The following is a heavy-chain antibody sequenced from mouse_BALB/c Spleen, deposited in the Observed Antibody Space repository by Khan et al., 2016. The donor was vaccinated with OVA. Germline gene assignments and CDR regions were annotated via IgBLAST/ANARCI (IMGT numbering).Heavy chain of an antibody. CDR2: ITPNNGGT. CDR1: GYTFTDYN. Sequence: EVQLQESGPELVKPGASVKISCKASGYTFTDYNMDWVKQSHGKSLEWIGDITPNNGGTIYNQKFKGKATLTVDKSSSTAYMELRSLTSEDTAVDYCTRGGHGSPFDYWGQGTTLTVSS. V-gene: IGHV1-18*01. CDR3: TRGGHGSPFDY. D-gene: IGHD1-1*01. J-gene: IGHJ2*01.